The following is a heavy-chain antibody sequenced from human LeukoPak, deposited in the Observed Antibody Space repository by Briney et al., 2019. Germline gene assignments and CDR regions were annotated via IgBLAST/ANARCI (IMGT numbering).Heavy chain of an antibody. CDR3: AKDHGLRSSGRWDGEAFDF. CDR1: GFTFSSYA. CDR2: VSGGGGST. V-gene: IGHV3-23*01. J-gene: IGHJ3*01. D-gene: IGHD6-25*01. Sequence: PGGSLRLSCAASGFTFSSYAMGWVRQAPGKGLEWVSTVSGGGGSTYYADSVKGRFTISRDNSKNTLYLQMNTLRAEDTAVYYCAKDHGLRSSGRWDGEAFDFWGQGTMVTVSS.